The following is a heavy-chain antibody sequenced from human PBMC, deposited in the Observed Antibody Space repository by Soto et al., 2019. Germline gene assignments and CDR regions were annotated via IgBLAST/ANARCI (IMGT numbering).Heavy chain of an antibody. V-gene: IGHV3-30*18. CDR2: ISYDGSNK. CDR1: GFTFSSYG. Sequence: QVQLVESGGGVVQPGRSLRLSCAASGFTFSSYGMHWVRQDPGKGLEWVAVISYDGSNKYYADSVKGRFTISRDNSKNTLCLQINSLRAEDTAVYYCVKGSLLWFGELLSFDYWGQGTLVTVSS. J-gene: IGHJ4*02. D-gene: IGHD3-10*01. CDR3: VKGSLLWFGELLSFDY.